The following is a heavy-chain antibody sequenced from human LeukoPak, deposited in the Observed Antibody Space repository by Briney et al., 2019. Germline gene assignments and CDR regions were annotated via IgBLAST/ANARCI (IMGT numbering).Heavy chain of an antibody. CDR2: ISSSGSTI. CDR3: ARDRIVGPSDY. CDR1: GFTFSSYA. J-gene: IGHJ4*02. V-gene: IGHV3-48*04. D-gene: IGHD1-26*01. Sequence: PGGSLRLSCAASGFTFSSYAMSWVRQAPGKGLEWVSYISSSGSTIYYADSVKGRFTISRDNAKNSLYLQMNSLRAEDTAVYYCARDRIVGPSDYWGQGTLVTVSS.